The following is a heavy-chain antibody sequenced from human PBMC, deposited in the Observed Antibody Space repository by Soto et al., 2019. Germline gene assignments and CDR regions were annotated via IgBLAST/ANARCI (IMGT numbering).Heavy chain of an antibody. J-gene: IGHJ6*02. V-gene: IGHV3-21*01. CDR2: ISSSSSYI. D-gene: IGHD1-26*01. CDR1: GFTFSSYS. CDR3: ARDHIVVGATMHYYYGMDV. Sequence: GSLRLSCAASGFTFSSYSMNWVRQAPGKGLEWVSSISSSSSYIYYADSVKGRFTISRDNAKNSLYLQMNSLRAEDTAVYYCARDHIVVGATMHYYYGMDVWGQGTTVTVSS.